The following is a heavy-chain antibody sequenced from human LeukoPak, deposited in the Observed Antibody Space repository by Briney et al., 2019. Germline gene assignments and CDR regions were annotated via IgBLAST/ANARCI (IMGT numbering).Heavy chain of an antibody. J-gene: IGHJ3*02. V-gene: IGHV5-51*01. CDR1: GCRFTSYW. CDR3: ARPQETGGDAFDI. D-gene: IGHD7-27*01. Sequence: GGSLKISCKGSGCRFTSYWIGWGRQMPGKGLEWMGIIYPGDSDTRYSPSFQGQVTISADKSISTAYLQWSSLKASDTAMYYCARPQETGGDAFDIWGQGTMVTVSS. CDR2: IYPGDSDT.